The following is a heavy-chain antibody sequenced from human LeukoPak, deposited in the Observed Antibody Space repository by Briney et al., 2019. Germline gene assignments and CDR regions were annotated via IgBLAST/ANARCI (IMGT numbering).Heavy chain of an antibody. Sequence: SVKVSCKASGGTFSSYAISWVRQAPGQGLEWMGRIIPILGIANYAQKFQGRVTITADKSTSTAYMELSSLRSEDTAVYYCARDRDPMAIYYHGMDVWGQGTTVTVSS. J-gene: IGHJ6*02. V-gene: IGHV1-69*04. CDR2: IIPILGIA. CDR3: ARDRDPMAIYYHGMDV. CDR1: GGTFSSYA. D-gene: IGHD5-24*01.